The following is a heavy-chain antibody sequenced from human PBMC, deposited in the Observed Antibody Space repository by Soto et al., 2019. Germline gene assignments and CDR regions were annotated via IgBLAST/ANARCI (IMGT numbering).Heavy chain of an antibody. Sequence: EASVKVSCKASGFSFTGYYIHLLRQAPGQGLEWMGWINAHSGGTEYAQKFQGRVTLTRDTSIATAYLTLTSLTSDDTALYYCAKDLTRQLAYWLDPWGQGTQVTVSS. CDR1: GFSFTGYY. V-gene: IGHV1-2*02. CDR2: INAHSGGT. D-gene: IGHD6-6*01. J-gene: IGHJ5*02. CDR3: AKDLTRQLAYWLDP.